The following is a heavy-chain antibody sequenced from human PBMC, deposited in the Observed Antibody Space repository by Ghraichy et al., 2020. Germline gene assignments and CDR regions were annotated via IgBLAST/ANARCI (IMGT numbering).Heavy chain of an antibody. CDR2: ISYDGSNK. V-gene: IGHV3-30*04. D-gene: IGHD7-27*01. CDR1: GFTFSSYA. CDR3: AREGNWGSAFDY. Sequence: GGSLRLSCAASGFTFSSYAMHWVRQAPGKRLEWVVVISYDGSNKYYVDSVKGRFTISRDNSKNTLYLQMNSLRAEDTAVYYCAREGNWGSAFDYWGQGTLVTVSS. J-gene: IGHJ4*02.